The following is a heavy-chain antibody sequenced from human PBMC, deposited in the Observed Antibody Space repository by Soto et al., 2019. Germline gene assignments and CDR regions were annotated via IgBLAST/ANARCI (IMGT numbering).Heavy chain of an antibody. CDR2: IHNSGTT. Sequence: PSETLSLTCTVSGGSISDYYWSWIRQPPGKGLEWIGYIHNSGTTNYNPSLKSRVTMSVDTSKNQFSLKLSSMTAADTAVYYCASAGTLSLVRGVPMAYYSGMDVRGQGTTVTVS. J-gene: IGHJ6*02. CDR3: ASAGTLSLVRGVPMAYYSGMDV. V-gene: IGHV4-59*01. CDR1: GGSISDYY. D-gene: IGHD3-10*01.